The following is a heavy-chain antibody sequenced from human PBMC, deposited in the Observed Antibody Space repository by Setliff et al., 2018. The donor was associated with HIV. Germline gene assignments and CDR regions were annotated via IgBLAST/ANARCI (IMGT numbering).Heavy chain of an antibody. CDR2: IYHSGST. J-gene: IGHJ6*03. CDR1: GYSISSGYY. CDR3: ARGNYDILTGRAIYYYYYMDV. Sequence: SETLSLTCAVSGYSISSGYYWGWIRQPPGKGLEWVGSIYHSGSTYYNPSLKSRVTISVDTSKNQFSLKLSSVTAADTAVYYCARGNYDILTGRAIYYYYYMDVWGKGTTVTVSS. D-gene: IGHD3-9*01. V-gene: IGHV4-38-2*01.